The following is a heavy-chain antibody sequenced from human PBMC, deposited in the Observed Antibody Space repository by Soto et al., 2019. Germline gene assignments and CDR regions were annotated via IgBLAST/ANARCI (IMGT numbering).Heavy chain of an antibody. D-gene: IGHD5-12*01. CDR3: ARDHHRYSGYDYVDY. CDR2: ISSSSSYT. Sequence: GGSLRLSCVAAGFTFSDYYMSWIRQAPGKGLEWVSYISSSSSYTNYADSVKGRFTISRDNAKNSLYLQMNSLRAEDTAVYYCARDHHRYSGYDYVDYWGQGTLVTVSS. J-gene: IGHJ4*02. CDR1: GFTFSDYY. V-gene: IGHV3-11*05.